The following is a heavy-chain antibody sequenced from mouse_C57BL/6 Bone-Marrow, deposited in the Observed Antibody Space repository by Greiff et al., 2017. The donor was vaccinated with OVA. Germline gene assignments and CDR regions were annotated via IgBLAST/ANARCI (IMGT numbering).Heavy chain of an antibody. Sequence: QVQLKQPGAELVKPGASVKLSCKASGYTFTSYWMHWVKQRPGRGLEWIGRIDPNSGGTKYNEKFKSKATLTVDKPSSTAYMQLSSLTSEDSAVFFCARSYYYRRSYWYFDGRGTGTTGT. CDR3: ARSYYYRRSYWYFDG. CDR2: IDPNSGGT. D-gene: IGHD1-1*01. J-gene: IGHJ1*03. CDR1: GYTFTSYW. V-gene: IGHV1-72*01.